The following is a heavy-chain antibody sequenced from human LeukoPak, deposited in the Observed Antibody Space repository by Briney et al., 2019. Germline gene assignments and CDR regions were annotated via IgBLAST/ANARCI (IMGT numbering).Heavy chain of an antibody. CDR3: ARGSSSSWYSSY. D-gene: IGHD6-13*01. Sequence: ASVKVSCKASGYTFTSYDINWERQATGQGLEWMGWMNPNSGNTGYAQKFQGRVTITRNTSISTAYMELSSLRSEDTAVYYCARGSSSSWYSSYWGQGTLVTVSS. J-gene: IGHJ4*02. V-gene: IGHV1-8*03. CDR2: MNPNSGNT. CDR1: GYTFTSYD.